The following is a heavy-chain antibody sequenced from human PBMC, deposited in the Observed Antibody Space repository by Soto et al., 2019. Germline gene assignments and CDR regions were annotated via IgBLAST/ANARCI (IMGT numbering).Heavy chain of an antibody. CDR2: IIPIFGTT. CDR3: ARGVGAYYFDY. Sequence: QVQLVQSGAEVKKPGSSVKVSCKASGGTFSTYAITWVRQAPGQGLEWLGGIIPIFGTTDYARKFQGRVTITAAESTSTVFIELSSLTSEDTAVDYCARGVGAYYFDYCGQGTLVTVSS. CDR1: GGTFSTYA. D-gene: IGHD1-26*01. V-gene: IGHV1-69*01. J-gene: IGHJ4*02.